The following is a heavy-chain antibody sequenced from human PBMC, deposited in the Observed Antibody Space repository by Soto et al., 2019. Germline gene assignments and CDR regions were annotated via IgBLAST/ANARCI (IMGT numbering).Heavy chain of an antibody. J-gene: IGHJ6*02. CDR1: GYTLTELS. V-gene: IGHV1-24*01. D-gene: IGHD3-10*01. CDR3: ATTAIYGSGSYLGSMDV. Sequence: ASVKVSCKVSGYTLTELSMHWVRQAPGKGLEWMGGFDPEDGETIYAQKFQGRVTMTEDTSTDTAYMELSSLRSEDTAVYYCATTAIYGSGSYLGSMDVWGQGTTVTVSS. CDR2: FDPEDGET.